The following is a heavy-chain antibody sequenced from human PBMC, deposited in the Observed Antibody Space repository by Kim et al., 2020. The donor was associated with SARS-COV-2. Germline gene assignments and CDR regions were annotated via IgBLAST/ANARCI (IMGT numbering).Heavy chain of an antibody. V-gene: IGHV3-23*01. J-gene: IGHJ4*02. CDR2: ISDSGGST. CDR1: GFTFSDYY. D-gene: IGHD1-26*01. CDR3: AKGHTETIGGIDY. Sequence: GGSLRLSCAASGFTFSDYYMSWIRQAPGKGLEWVSFISDSGGSTYYADSVKGRFTFSRDNSKNTLYLQMTSLRAEDTALYYCAKGHTETIGGIDYWGQGTLVTVSS.